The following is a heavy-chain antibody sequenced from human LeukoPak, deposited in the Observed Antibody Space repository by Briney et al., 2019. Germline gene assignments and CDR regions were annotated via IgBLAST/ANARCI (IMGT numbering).Heavy chain of an antibody. Sequence: GGSLRLSCAASGFTFSSYGMHWVRQAPGKGLEWVAVISYDGSNKYYADSVKGRFTISRDNSKNTLYLQMNSLRAEDTAVYYCARGTITDYYYYYMDVWGKGTTVTISS. V-gene: IGHV3-30*03. CDR1: GFTFSSYG. D-gene: IGHD5-12*01. J-gene: IGHJ6*03. CDR2: ISYDGSNK. CDR3: ARGTITDYYYYYMDV.